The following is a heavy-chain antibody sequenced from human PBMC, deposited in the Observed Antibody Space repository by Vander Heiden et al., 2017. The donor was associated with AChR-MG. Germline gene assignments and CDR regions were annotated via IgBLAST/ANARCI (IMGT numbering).Heavy chain of an antibody. D-gene: IGHD3-10*01. Sequence: QVQLVESGGGVVQPGRSLRLSCAASGFTFKYYGMHWVRQAPGKGLEWVALISSDGTNKYYVDSVNGRFTISRDNSKNTLYLQMNSLRTDETAVYYCAKDLHMVPGFYYFDYWGQGTLVSVSS. CDR1: GFTFKYYG. CDR2: ISSDGTNK. V-gene: IGHV3-30*18. CDR3: AKDLHMVPGFYYFDY. J-gene: IGHJ4*02.